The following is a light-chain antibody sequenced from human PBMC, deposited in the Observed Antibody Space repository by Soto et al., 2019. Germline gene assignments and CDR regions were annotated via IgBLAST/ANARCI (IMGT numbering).Light chain of an antibody. J-gene: IGKJ5*01. CDR1: QGIGNA. CDR3: QQADTFPIT. V-gene: IGKV1-6*02. Sequence: AIEMTQSRFCLSASFGATLASACPASQGIGNALGWYQQKPGKPPKVLIYGASNLQSGVPSRFSGSGSGTDFTLTISSLQPEDAAIYYCQQADTFPITFGQGTKLEIK. CDR2: GAS.